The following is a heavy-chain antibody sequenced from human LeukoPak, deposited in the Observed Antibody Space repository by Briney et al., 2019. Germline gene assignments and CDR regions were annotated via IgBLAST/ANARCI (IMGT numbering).Heavy chain of an antibody. V-gene: IGHV3-30*18. CDR2: ITYDGYYK. CDR3: AKDTANERTTVAYCNDY. CDR1: GFTFTSYG. Sequence: GGSLRLSCAASGFTFTSYGMHWVRQAPGKGLEWVALITYDGYYKYYSDSVKGRFTISSDTSKNTMYLQMNSLRAEDTAVYYCAKDTANERTTVAYCNDYWGQGTLVTVSS. D-gene: IGHD4-23*01. J-gene: IGHJ4*02.